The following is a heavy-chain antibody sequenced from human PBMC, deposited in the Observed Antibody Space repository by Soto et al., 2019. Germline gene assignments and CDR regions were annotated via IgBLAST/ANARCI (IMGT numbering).Heavy chain of an antibody. D-gene: IGHD3-22*01. CDR3: ARDNGREQYYDSSGYWYYFDY. V-gene: IGHV4-39*02. Sequence: PSETLSLTCTVSGGSISSSSYYWGWIRQPPGKGLEWIGSIYYSGSTYYNPSLKSRVTISVDTSKNRFSLKLSSVTAADTAVYYCARDNGREQYYDSSGYWYYFDYWGQGTLVTVSS. CDR1: GGSISSSSYY. J-gene: IGHJ4*02. CDR2: IYYSGST.